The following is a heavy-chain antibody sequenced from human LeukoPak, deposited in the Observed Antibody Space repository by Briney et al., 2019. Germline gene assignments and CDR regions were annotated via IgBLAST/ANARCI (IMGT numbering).Heavy chain of an antibody. J-gene: IGHJ6*03. D-gene: IGHD3-22*01. Sequence: ASVKVSCKASVYTFDNYGISWVRQAPGQGLEWTGWTNPNSGVTNYAQKFQGRVTMTRDTSISTAYMELSRLRSDDTAVYYCAKESFWHYYDSSGYYYVGRYYYYMDVWGKGTTVTISS. V-gene: IGHV1-2*02. CDR2: TNPNSGVT. CDR1: VYTFDNYG. CDR3: AKESFWHYYDSSGYYYVGRYYYYMDV.